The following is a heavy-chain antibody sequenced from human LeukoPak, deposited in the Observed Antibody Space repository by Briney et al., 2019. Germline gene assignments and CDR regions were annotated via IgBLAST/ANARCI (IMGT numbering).Heavy chain of an antibody. V-gene: IGHV1-69*13. CDR3: AKDQGGYVAAGDFDY. CDR1: GGTFSSYA. Sequence: SVKVSCKASGGTFSSYAISWVRQAPGQGLEWMGGIIPIFGTANHAQKFQGRVTITADESTSTAYMELSSLRSEDTAVYYCAKDQGGYVAAGDFDYWGQGTLVTVSS. D-gene: IGHD6-13*01. CDR2: IIPIFGTA. J-gene: IGHJ4*02.